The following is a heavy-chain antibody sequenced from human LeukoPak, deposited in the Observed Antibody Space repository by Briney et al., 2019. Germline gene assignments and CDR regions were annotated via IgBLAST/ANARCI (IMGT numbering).Heavy chain of an antibody. J-gene: IGHJ4*02. V-gene: IGHV3-23*01. Sequence: GGSLRLSCAASGFTFSNYAMSWVRQTPGKGLEWVSAISGSGGRTYYADSVKGRFTISRDNSMNTLSLQMNSLRAEDTAVYYCAKDGGYCSSTSCYTDYWGQGTLVTVSS. CDR1: GFTFSNYA. D-gene: IGHD2-2*02. CDR2: ISGSGGRT. CDR3: AKDGGYCSSTSCYTDY.